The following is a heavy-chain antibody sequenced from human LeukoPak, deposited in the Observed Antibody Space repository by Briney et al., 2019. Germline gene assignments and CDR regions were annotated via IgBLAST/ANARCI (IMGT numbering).Heavy chain of an antibody. CDR1: GFTFDDYA. J-gene: IGHJ3*02. D-gene: IGHD6-19*01. V-gene: IGHV3-9*01. Sequence: PGGSLRLSCAASGFTFDDYAMHWVRQAPGKGLEWVSGISWNSGSIGYADSVKGRFTISRDNAKNSLYLQMNSLRAEDTALYYCAKDLGGIAVADAFDIWGQGTMVTVSS. CDR2: ISWNSGSI. CDR3: AKDLGGIAVADAFDI.